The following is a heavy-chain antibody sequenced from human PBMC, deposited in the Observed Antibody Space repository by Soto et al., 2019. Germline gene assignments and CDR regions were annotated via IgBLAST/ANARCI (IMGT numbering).Heavy chain of an antibody. Sequence: GGSLRLSCAASGFTFSSYGMHWVRQAPGKGLEWVAVISYDGSNKYYADSVKGRFTISRDNSKNTLYLQMNSLRAEDTAVYYCAKDGGSCYGCPRNYFDYWGQGTLVTVSS. CDR1: GFTFSSYG. J-gene: IGHJ4*02. V-gene: IGHV3-30*18. CDR2: ISYDGSNK. CDR3: AKDGGSCYGCPRNYFDY. D-gene: IGHD2-15*01.